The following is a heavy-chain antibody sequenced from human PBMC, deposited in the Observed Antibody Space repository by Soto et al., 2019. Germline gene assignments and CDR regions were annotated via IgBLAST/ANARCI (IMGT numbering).Heavy chain of an antibody. CDR1: GDSISSVNW. D-gene: IGHD3-3*01. J-gene: IGHJ5*02. CDR2: IYRTGIT. Sequence: PSETLSLTCAVSGDSISSVNWWSWVRQSPGQGLEWIGDIYRTGITNYNPSLQSRVTISVDKSKNEFSLNLTSVTAADTAVYYCAKLSDFWSGYYYGWFDPWGQGTLVTVSS. CDR3: AKLSDFWSGYYYGWFDP. V-gene: IGHV4-4*02.